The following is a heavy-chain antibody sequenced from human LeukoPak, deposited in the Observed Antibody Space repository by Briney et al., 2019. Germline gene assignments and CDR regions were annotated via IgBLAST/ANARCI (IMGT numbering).Heavy chain of an antibody. Sequence: GESLKISCKCSGYSFTSYWIGWGRQMPGKGLEGMGIIYPGDSDTRYSPSFQGQVTISADKSISTAYLQWSSLKASDTAMYYCAIGPPPYSSSPYYFDYWGQGTLVTVSS. V-gene: IGHV5-51*01. J-gene: IGHJ4*02. D-gene: IGHD6-13*01. CDR2: IYPGDSDT. CDR1: GYSFTSYW. CDR3: AIGPPPYSSSPYYFDY.